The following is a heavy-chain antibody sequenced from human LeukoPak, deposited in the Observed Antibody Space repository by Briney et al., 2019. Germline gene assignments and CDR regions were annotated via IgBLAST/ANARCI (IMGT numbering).Heavy chain of an antibody. D-gene: IGHD4-17*01. CDR1: GFTVSNNY. V-gene: IGHV3-66*01. CDR3: ARAYTVTTGDYFDY. CDR2: IYSGGST. J-gene: IGHJ4*02. Sequence: GGSLRLSCAASGFTVSNNYMSWVRQAPGKGLEWVSVIYSGGSTYYADSVKGRFTISRDNSKNTLYLQMNSLRAEDTAVYYCARAYTVTTGDYFDYWGQGTLVTVSS.